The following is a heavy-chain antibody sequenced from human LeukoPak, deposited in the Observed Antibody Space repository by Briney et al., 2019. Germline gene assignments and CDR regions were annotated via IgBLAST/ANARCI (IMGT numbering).Heavy chain of an antibody. V-gene: IGHV4-61*02. CDR2: IYTSGST. CDR3: ARVGVPAAYNWFDP. Sequence: SETLSLTCTVSGGSISSGSYYWSWIRRPAGKGLEWIGRIYTSGSTNYNPSLKSRVTISVDTSKNQFSLKLSSVTAADTAVYYCARVGVPAAYNWFDPWGQGTLVTVSS. J-gene: IGHJ5*02. D-gene: IGHD2-2*01. CDR1: GGSISSGSYY.